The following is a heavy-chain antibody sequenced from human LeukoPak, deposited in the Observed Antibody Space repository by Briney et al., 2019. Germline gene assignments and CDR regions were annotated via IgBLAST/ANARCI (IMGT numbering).Heavy chain of an antibody. CDR2: IKQDGSEK. CDR3: AKDHEGGYYYGSGSSYYFDY. CDR1: GFTFSSYW. D-gene: IGHD3-10*01. V-gene: IGHV3-7*03. J-gene: IGHJ4*02. Sequence: GGSLRLSCAASGFTFSSYWMSWVRQAPGKGLEWVANIKQDGSEKYYVDSVKGRITISRDNGQNSLYLQMNSLRAADTAVYYCAKDHEGGYYYGSGSSYYFDYWGQGTLVTVSS.